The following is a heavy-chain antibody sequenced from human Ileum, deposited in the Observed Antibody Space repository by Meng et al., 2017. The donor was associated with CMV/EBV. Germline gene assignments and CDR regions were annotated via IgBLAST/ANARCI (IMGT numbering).Heavy chain of an antibody. J-gene: IGHJ4*02. CDR3: ARESELLRFDH. V-gene: IGHV6-1*01. CDR2: TAYRSKWDY. CDR1: GDSVSTNNVA. Sequence: QIQLQPSGPGLVKPSHTLSLTWDDSGDSVSTNNVAWNWIRQSPLRGLEWLGRTAYRSKWDYEYSVSVKSRITISPDTSKNQFSLQLRSVTPEDTAVYYCARESELLRFDHWGQGTLVTVSS. D-gene: IGHD6-6*01.